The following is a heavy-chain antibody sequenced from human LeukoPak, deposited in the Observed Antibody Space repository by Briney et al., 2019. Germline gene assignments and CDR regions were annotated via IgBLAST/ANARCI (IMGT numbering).Heavy chain of an antibody. CDR2: IYYSGST. CDR3: ARSSGGYSYGTGTFDY. V-gene: IGHV4-59*01. D-gene: IGHD5-18*01. J-gene: IGHJ4*02. CDR1: GGSISSYY. Sequence: SSETLSLTCTVSGGSISSYYWSWIRQPPGKGLEWIGYIYYSGSTNHNPSLKSRVTISVDTCKNQFSLKLSSVTAADTAVYYCARSSGGYSYGTGTFDYWGQGTLVTVSS.